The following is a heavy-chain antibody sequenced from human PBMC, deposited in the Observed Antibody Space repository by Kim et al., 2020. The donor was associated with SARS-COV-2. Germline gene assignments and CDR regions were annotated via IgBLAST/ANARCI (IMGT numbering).Heavy chain of an antibody. CDR3: ARDKLVGDSYLDS. J-gene: IGHJ4*02. V-gene: IGHV3-7*01. CDR1: GFTFSSYW. D-gene: IGHD1-26*01. CDR2: MNQDGSQK. Sequence: GFLRLSCAASGFTFSSYWMSWVRQAPGKGLEWVAHMNQDGSQKNYMGSVGGRFTISRDNAKNSLYLQMSSLRAEDTAVYYCARDKLVGDSYLDSWGQGTLVTVSS.